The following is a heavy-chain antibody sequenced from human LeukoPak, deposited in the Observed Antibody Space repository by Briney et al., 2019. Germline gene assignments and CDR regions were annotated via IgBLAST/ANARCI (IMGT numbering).Heavy chain of an antibody. J-gene: IGHJ6*03. Sequence: SETLSLTCTVSGYSISSGYYWGWIRQPPGKGLEWIGSIYHSGSTYYNPSLKSRVTISVDTSKNQFSLKLSSVTAADTAVYYCARQYQLIGYYYMDVWGKGTTVTVSS. CDR2: IYHSGST. V-gene: IGHV4-38-2*02. CDR3: ARQYQLIGYYYMDV. CDR1: GYSISSGYY. D-gene: IGHD2-2*01.